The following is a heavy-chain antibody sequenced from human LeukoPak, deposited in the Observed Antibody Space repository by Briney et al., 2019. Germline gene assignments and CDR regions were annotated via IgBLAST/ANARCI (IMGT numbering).Heavy chain of an antibody. Sequence: SETLSLTCTVSGGSISSYYWSWIRQPAGKGLEWIGRIYTSGSTNYNPSLKSRVTISVDTSKNQFSLKLSSVTAADTAVYYCARARWYSSGWYGYYFDYWGQGTLVTVTS. D-gene: IGHD6-19*01. CDR2: IYTSGST. CDR3: ARARWYSSGWYGYYFDY. CDR1: GGSISSYY. J-gene: IGHJ4*02. V-gene: IGHV4-4*07.